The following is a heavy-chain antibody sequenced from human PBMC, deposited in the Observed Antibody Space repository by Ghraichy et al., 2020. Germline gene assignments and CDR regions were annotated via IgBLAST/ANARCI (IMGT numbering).Heavy chain of an antibody. CDR1: GGSISSYY. J-gene: IGHJ6*02. D-gene: IGHD1-20*01. Sequence: ETLSLTCTVSGGSISSYYWSWIRQPPGKGLEWIGYIYYSGSTNYNPSLKSRVTISVDTSKNQFSLKLSSVTAADTAVYYCARLKGITGTPLIDYYYGMDVWGQGTTVTVSS. V-gene: IGHV4-59*08. CDR3: ARLKGITGTPLIDYYYGMDV. CDR2: IYYSGST.